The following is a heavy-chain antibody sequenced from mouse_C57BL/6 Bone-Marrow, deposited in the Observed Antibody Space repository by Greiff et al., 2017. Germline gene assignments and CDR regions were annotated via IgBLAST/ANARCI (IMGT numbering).Heavy chain of an antibody. CDR1: GYTFTSYW. V-gene: IGHV1-59*01. Sequence: VQLQQPGAELVRPGTSVKLSCKASGYTFTSYWMHWVKQRPGQGLEWIGVIDPSDSYTNYNQKFKGKATLTVDTSSSTAYMQLSSLTSEDSAVYYCARSPPSYYFDYWGQGTTLTVSS. CDR3: ARSPPSYYFDY. J-gene: IGHJ2*01. CDR2: IDPSDSYT.